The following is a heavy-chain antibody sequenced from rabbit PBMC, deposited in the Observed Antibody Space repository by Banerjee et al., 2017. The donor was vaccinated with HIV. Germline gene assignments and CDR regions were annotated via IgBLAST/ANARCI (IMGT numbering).Heavy chain of an antibody. D-gene: IGHD8-1*01. CDR1: GLDFSSSYW. CDR3: ARGYVYGGGSHYNL. V-gene: IGHV1S45*01. J-gene: IGHJ4*01. CDR2: IYTGSGST. Sequence: EEYGGDLVQPEGSLTLTCKASGLDFSSSYWICWVRQAPGKGLEWIGCIYTGSGSTYYANWAKSRITISKTSSTTVTLQMTSLTAADTATYFCARGYVYGGGSHYNLWGPGTLVTVS.